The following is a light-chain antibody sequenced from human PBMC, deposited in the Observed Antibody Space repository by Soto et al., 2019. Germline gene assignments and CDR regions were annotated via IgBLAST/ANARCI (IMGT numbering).Light chain of an antibody. CDR1: QISNSW. J-gene: IGKJ1*01. CDR2: KAS. Sequence: DIQMTHPPSTPSASVADRVTITSRASQISNSWLAWYKQKPGKAPKILIHKASSLQSGVPSRFSGSGSGTDFTLTISSLHPDDFATYYCQQYNSYSPTFGQGTKVDIK. CDR3: QQYNSYSPT. V-gene: IGKV1-5*03.